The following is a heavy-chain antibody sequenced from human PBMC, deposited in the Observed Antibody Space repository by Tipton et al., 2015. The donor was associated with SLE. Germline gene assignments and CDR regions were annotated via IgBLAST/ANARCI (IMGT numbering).Heavy chain of an antibody. D-gene: IGHD3-3*01. CDR2: VYYSGST. CDR1: GDSISTGYYY. J-gene: IGHJ5*02. Sequence: TLSLTCNVSGDSISTGYYYWGWIRQPPGKGLEWIGSVYYSGSTYYNPSLKSRVTISLDKSKNQFSLKLSSVTAADTAVYYCARGGTVFGVVLNWFDPWGQGTLVTVSS. V-gene: IGHV4-39*07. CDR3: ARGGTVFGVVLNWFDP.